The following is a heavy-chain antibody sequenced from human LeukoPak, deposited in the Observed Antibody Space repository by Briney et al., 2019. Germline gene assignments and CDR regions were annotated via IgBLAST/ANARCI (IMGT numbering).Heavy chain of an antibody. CDR2: IIPILGIA. D-gene: IGHD3-16*01. V-gene: IGHV1-69*04. CDR3: ATSYELAPYNAFDI. Sequence: ASVKVSCKASGGTFSSYAISWVRQAPGQGLEWMGRIIPILGIANYAQKFQDRVTITADKSTSTAYMELSSLRSEDTAVYYCATSYELAPYNAFDIWGQGTMVTVSS. CDR1: GGTFSSYA. J-gene: IGHJ3*02.